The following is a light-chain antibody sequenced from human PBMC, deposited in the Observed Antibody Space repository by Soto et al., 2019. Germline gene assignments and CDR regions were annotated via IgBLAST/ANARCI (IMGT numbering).Light chain of an antibody. CDR3: CSYAGSTMVV. CDR2: EVR. V-gene: IGLV2-23*02. Sequence: QSALTQPASVSGSPGQSITLSCTGTSSDVGSYNLVSWYQHHPGKAPKLLIYEVRERPSGVSNRFSGSKSGNTASLTISGLQAEDEADYYCCSYAGSTMVVFGGGTKLTVL. J-gene: IGLJ2*01. CDR1: SSDVGSYNL.